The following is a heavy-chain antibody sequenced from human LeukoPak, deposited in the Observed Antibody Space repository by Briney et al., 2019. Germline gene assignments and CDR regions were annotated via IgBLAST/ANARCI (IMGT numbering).Heavy chain of an antibody. D-gene: IGHD6-13*01. J-gene: IGHJ4*02. CDR3: ARAGSSWSFDY. Sequence: SETLSLTCTVSGDSVSKYYWSWIRQPPGKGLEWIAYIYYAGNTNYNPSLKSRVTISADTSKNQFSLRLSSVTAADTAVYYCARAGSSWSFDYWGQGTLVTVSS. CDR2: IYYAGNT. V-gene: IGHV4-59*02. CDR1: GDSVSKYY.